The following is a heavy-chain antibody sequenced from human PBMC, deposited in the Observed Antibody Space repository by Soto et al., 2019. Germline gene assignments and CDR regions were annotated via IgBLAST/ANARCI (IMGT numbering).Heavy chain of an antibody. CDR3: ARGKLYYYGSGSYYNDLASPP. CDR1: GYTFTSYG. D-gene: IGHD3-10*01. J-gene: IGHJ5*02. Sequence: QVQLVQSGAEVKKPGASVKVSCKASGYTFTSYGISWVRQAPGQGLEWMGWISAYNGNTNYAQKLQGRVTMTTDTSTSTAYMELRSLRSDDTAVYYCARGKLYYYGSGSYYNDLASPPWGQGTLVTVSS. CDR2: ISAYNGNT. V-gene: IGHV1-18*01.